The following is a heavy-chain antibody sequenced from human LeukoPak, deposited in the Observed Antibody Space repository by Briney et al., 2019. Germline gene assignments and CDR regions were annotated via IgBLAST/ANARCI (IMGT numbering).Heavy chain of an antibody. J-gene: IGHJ4*02. CDR2: ITAGDGAT. CDR1: GSNFKTYT. CDR3: ARDRSTDAISEF. V-gene: IGHV3-23*01. Sequence: TGGSLRLSCAASGSNFKTYTLTWVRQAPGKRPEWLSSITAGDGATYYADSVRGRFTISGDYSRNTVYLHLSGLRAEDTAVYYCARDRSTDAISEFWGQGALVTVSS. D-gene: IGHD1-1*01.